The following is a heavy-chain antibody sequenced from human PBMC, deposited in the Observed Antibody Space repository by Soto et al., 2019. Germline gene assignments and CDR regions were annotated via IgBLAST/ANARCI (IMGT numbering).Heavy chain of an antibody. CDR1: DGNINSDKYY. CDR2: IYYRGNA. D-gene: IGHD3-9*01. J-gene: IGHJ4*02. V-gene: IGHV4-39*01. CDR3: ARLEGLATISYYFDF. Sequence: PSETLSLTSSVSDGNINSDKYYWGWIRQPPGKGLEWIGSIYYRGNAYYNPSLQTRVTISLDKSKSQFSLKLNSVTAADSAVYFCARLEGLATISYYFDFWGPGALVTVSS.